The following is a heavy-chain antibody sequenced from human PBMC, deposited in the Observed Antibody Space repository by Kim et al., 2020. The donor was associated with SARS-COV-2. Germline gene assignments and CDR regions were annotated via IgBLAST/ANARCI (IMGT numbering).Heavy chain of an antibody. V-gene: IGHV4-4*07. D-gene: IGHD1-26*01. CDR1: GGSISSNY. J-gene: IGHJ4*02. CDR3: ARGSSQHGGIFDY. CDR2: IYTSGST. Sequence: SELSLTCTVSGGSISSNYWSWIRQPAGKGLEYIGRIYTSGSTNYNPSLKSRVTMSVDTSKNQFSLNLSSVTAADTAMYYCARGSSQHGGIFDYWGQGTLVTVSS.